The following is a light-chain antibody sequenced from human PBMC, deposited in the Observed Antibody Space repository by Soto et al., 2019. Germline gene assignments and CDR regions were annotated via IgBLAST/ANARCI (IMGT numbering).Light chain of an antibody. V-gene: IGKV1-5*01. J-gene: IGKJ1*01. Sequence: DIQMTQSPSTLSASVGDRVTITCRASQSISSWLAWYQQKPGKAPKLLIYDASSLESGVPSRFSGSGSVTEFTLTISRLQPDDFATYYCQQYNSYSRTFGQGTKVEIK. CDR3: QQYNSYSRT. CDR1: QSISSW. CDR2: DAS.